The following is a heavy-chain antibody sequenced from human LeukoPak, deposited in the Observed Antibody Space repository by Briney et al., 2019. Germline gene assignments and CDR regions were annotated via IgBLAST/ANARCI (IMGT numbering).Heavy chain of an antibody. CDR3: ARNPRLQQPFDS. CDR1: GYSFSNYW. CDR2: IYPGDYDT. V-gene: IGHV5-51*01. Sequence: GESLKISYQGSGYSFSNYWIGWVRQMPGKGLEWMGIIYPGDYDTRYSPSFQGQVTISAGKSISTAYLQWSSLKASDTAIYYCARNPRLQQPFDSWGQGTLVTVSS. J-gene: IGHJ4*02. D-gene: IGHD6-13*01.